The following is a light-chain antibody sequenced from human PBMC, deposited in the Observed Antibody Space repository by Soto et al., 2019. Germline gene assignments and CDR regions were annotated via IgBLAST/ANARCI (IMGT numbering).Light chain of an antibody. Sequence: QSVLTQPPSVSGAPGQRVTISCTGSSSNIGAGYDVHWYQQLPGTAPKLLIYGNSNRPAGVPDRFSGSKSGTSAPLAITGLQAEDEAYYYCQSYDSSMSGVFGTGTKVTVL. CDR3: QSYDSSMSGV. CDR1: SSNIGAGYD. CDR2: GNS. J-gene: IGLJ1*01. V-gene: IGLV1-40*01.